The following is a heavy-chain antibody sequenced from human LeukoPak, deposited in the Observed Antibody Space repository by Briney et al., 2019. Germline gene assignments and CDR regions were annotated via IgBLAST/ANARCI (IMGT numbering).Heavy chain of an antibody. CDR1: GFTFSSYS. CDR2: ISSSSSYI. V-gene: IGHV3-21*01. Sequence: GGSLRLSCAASGFTFSSYSMNWVRQAPGKGLESVSCISSSSSYIYYADSVKGRFTISRDNAKNTLYLQMNSLRAEDTAVYYCAREEGDGYNYAAFDIWGQGTMVTVSS. J-gene: IGHJ3*02. D-gene: IGHD5-24*01. CDR3: AREEGDGYNYAAFDI.